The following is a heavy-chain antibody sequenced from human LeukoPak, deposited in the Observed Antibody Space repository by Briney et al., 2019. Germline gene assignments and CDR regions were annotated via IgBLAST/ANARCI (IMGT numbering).Heavy chain of an antibody. CDR2: ISAGGGTT. J-gene: IGHJ4*02. D-gene: IGHD3-10*01. Sequence: QSGGPLRLSCAASGFTFSSYSMHWVRQAPGKGLEWVSAISAGGGTTYYTDSVKGRFTISRDNSRKTLYLQVSSLGAEDTAVYYCAKAQGSGNQPFDYWGQGTLVAVSS. V-gene: IGHV3-23*01. CDR3: AKAQGSGNQPFDY. CDR1: GFTFSSYS.